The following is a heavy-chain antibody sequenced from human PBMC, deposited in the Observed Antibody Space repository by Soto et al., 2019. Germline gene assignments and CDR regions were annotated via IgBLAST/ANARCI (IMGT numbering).Heavy chain of an antibody. CDR2: MNPNSGNT. Sequence: QVPLVQSGAEVKKPGASVKVSCKASGYTFTSYDINWVRQATGQGLEWMGWMNPNSGNTGYAQKFQGRVTMTRNTSISTAYRELSSPRSDDTAVYYCARTVLVAATNYYYYMDVWGKGTTVTVSS. CDR1: GYTFTSYD. J-gene: IGHJ6*03. D-gene: IGHD2-15*01. V-gene: IGHV1-8*01. CDR3: ARTVLVAATNYYYYMDV.